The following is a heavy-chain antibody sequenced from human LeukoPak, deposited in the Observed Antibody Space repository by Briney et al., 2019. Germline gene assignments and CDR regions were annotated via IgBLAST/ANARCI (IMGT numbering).Heavy chain of an antibody. V-gene: IGHV1-69*13. D-gene: IGHD3-22*01. CDR2: IIPIFGTA. CDR1: GGTFSSYA. J-gene: IGHJ4*02. CDR3: ARGSAYYYDSSGYYTLDY. Sequence: SVKVSCKASGGTFSSYAISWVRQAPGQGLEWMGGIIPIFGTANYAQKFQGRVTITADESTSTAYMELSSLRSEDTAVYYCARGSAYYYDSSGYYTLDYWGQGTLVTVSS.